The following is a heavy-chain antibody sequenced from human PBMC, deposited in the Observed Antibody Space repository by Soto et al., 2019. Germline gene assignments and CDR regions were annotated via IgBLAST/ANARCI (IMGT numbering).Heavy chain of an antibody. J-gene: IGHJ4*02. V-gene: IGHV4-34*01. Sequence: SETLSLTCAVYGGSFSGYYWSWIRQPPGKGLEWIGEINHSGSTNYNPSLKSRVTISVDTSKNQFSLQLSSVTAADTAVSYCARDADMANSSGWFDYWGQGTLVTVSS. CDR1: GGSFSGYY. D-gene: IGHD6-19*01. CDR3: ARDADMANSSGWFDY. CDR2: INHSGST.